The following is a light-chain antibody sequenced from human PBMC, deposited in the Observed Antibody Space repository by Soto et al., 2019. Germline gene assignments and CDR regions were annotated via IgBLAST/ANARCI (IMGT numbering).Light chain of an antibody. J-gene: IGKJ1*01. CDR1: QSVLYSSNNKNY. V-gene: IGKV4-1*01. Sequence: DIVMTQSPDSLAVSLGESATINCKSSQSVLYSSNNKNYLAWYQQKPGQPPKLLIYWASTRESGVPDRFSGSGSATDFTLSSSSLQAEDVAVYFCQQYYSTPQTFGKGIKVEIK. CDR2: WAS. CDR3: QQYYSTPQT.